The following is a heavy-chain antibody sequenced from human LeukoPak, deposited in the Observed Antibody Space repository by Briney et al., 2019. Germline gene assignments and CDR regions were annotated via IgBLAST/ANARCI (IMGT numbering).Heavy chain of an antibody. V-gene: IGHV3-23*01. D-gene: IGHD5-18*01. CDR3: AKVYSYGNYYFDY. J-gene: IGHJ4*02. CDR2: ISGSGGST. Sequence: GGSLRLSCAASGFTFSNYAINWVRQAPGKGLEWVSAISGSGGSTYYADSVKGRFTISRDNSKNTLYLQMNSLRAEDTAVYYCAKVYSYGNYYFDYWGQGTLVTVSS. CDR1: GFTFSNYA.